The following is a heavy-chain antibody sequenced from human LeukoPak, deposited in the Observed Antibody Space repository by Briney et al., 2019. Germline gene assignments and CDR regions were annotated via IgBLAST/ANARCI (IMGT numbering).Heavy chain of an antibody. D-gene: IGHD3-10*01. CDR1: GFTFSSYG. J-gene: IGHJ4*02. Sequence: GGSLRLSCAASGFTFSSYGMHRVRKAPGKGLEWVAFIRYDGSNKYYADSVKGRFTISRDNSKNTLYLQMNSLRAEDTAVYYCAKIGYYGSGSYPNYWGQGTLVTVSS. CDR2: IRYDGSNK. CDR3: AKIGYYGSGSYPNY. V-gene: IGHV3-30*02.